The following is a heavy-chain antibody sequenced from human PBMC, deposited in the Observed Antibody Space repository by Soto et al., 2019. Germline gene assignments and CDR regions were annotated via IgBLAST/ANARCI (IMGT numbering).Heavy chain of an antibody. CDR3: ASSQGDY. CDR2: ISWDAETA. V-gene: IGHV3-43*01. CDR1: GFTFDDHN. J-gene: IGHJ4*02. Sequence: EVPLVDSGGVVVQPGGSLRLSCAASGFTFDDHNMHWGRQASGKGLEWVSHISWDAETAYYADSVKGRFTISRDNSKNSLYLQMNALTTEDTALYYCASSQGDYWGQGTLVTVAS.